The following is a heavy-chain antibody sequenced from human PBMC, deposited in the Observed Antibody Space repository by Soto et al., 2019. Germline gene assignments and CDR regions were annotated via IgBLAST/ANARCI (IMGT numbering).Heavy chain of an antibody. CDR1: GGSISSSGFS. J-gene: IGHJ5*02. V-gene: IGHV4-39*01. D-gene: IGHD2-8*01. CDR3: TKVSSGWFDP. CDR2: AYYSGNT. Sequence: SETLSLTCTVSGGSISSSGFSRGWVRQPPGKGLGWIGCAYYSGNTYYNPSLKSRVTISVDTSGNQFSLRLNSVTAADTAVYYCTKVSSGWFDPWGQGTLVTVSS.